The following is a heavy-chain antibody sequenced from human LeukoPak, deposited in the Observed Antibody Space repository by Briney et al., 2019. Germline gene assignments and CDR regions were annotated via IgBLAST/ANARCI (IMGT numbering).Heavy chain of an antibody. J-gene: IGHJ1*01. CDR3: ARAPSEIGGYYPEYFRH. Sequence: QPGGSLELSFAPAGFTFSNYWMHWVRQAPGKGLVWVSRIKSDGRTNYADSVKGRFTISRDNAKNTVSLQMNSLRAEGTGVYYCARAPSEIGGYYPEYFRHWGQGTLVTVSS. CDR1: GFTFSNYW. V-gene: IGHV3-74*01. D-gene: IGHD3-22*01. CDR2: IKSDGRT.